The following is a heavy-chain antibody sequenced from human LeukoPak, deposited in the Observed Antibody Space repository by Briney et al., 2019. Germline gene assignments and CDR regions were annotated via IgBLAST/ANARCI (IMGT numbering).Heavy chain of an antibody. CDR2: IIPIFGTA. J-gene: IGHJ6*03. CDR3: ARESQLSSLYYSYYYYMDV. V-gene: IGHV1-69*13. CDR1: GGTFSSYA. D-gene: IGHD6-13*01. Sequence: SVKVSCKASGGTFSSYAISWVRQAPGQGLEWMGGIIPIFGTANYAQKFQGRVTITADESTSTAYMELSSLRSEDTAVYYCARESQLSSLYYSYYYYMDVWGKGTTVTVSS.